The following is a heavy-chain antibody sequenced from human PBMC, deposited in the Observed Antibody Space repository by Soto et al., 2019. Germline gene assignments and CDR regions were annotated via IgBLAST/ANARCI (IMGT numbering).Heavy chain of an antibody. CDR3: ARPYSSGWYGDLDY. J-gene: IGHJ4*02. V-gene: IGHV3-30-3*01. CDR2: ISYDGSNK. Sequence: QVQLVESGGGVVQPGRSVRLSCTASGFTFSSYAMHWVRQAPGKGLEWVAVISYDGSNKYYADSVKGRFTISRDNSKNTMYLQMNCLRVADTAVYYCARPYSSGWYGDLDYWGQVTLVTVSS. D-gene: IGHD6-19*01. CDR1: GFTFSSYA.